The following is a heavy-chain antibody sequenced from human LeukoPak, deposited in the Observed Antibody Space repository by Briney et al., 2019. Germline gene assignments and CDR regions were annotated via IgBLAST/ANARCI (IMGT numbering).Heavy chain of an antibody. CDR2: IRSKTFGGTT. Sequence: PGGDLRLSCTTSGFTFGDYLMGWVRQAPGKGLECVGFIRSKTFGGTTEDAASVVGKFTISRDDSKSIAYLQMNSLKTEDTAVYYCARVRSHDIWTGYSSWGHGTLVTVSS. J-gene: IGHJ5*01. CDR1: GFTFGDYL. V-gene: IGHV3-49*04. CDR3: ARVRSHDIWTGYSS. D-gene: IGHD3-9*01.